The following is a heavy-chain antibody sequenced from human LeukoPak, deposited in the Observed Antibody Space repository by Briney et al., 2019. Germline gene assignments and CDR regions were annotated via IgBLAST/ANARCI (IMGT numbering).Heavy chain of an antibody. CDR2: LFSGGDT. V-gene: IGHV3-66*04. Sequence: PGGSLRLSCAASGFSFRRYYMSWVRQALGKGLQWVSVLFSGGDTYYADSVKDRFSISRDSSRETLFLQMNSLRADDTAVYYCARQGFDSGFDYWGHGTMVTVSS. CDR1: GFSFRRYY. J-gene: IGHJ4*01. D-gene: IGHD2-21*01. CDR3: ARQGFDSGFDY.